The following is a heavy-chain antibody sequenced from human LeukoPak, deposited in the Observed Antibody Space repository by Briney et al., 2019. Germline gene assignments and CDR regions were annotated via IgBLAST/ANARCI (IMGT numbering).Heavy chain of an antibody. V-gene: IGHV4-34*01. CDR1: GGSFSGYY. D-gene: IGHD6-13*01. Sequence: KPSETLSLTCAVYGGSFSGYYWSWIRQPPGKGLEWIGEINHSGSTNYNPSLKSRVTMSVDTSKNQFSLKLSSVTAADTAVYYCASGQLAPYYYYYYMDVWGKGTTVTVSS. CDR3: ASGQLAPYYYYYYMDV. CDR2: INHSGST. J-gene: IGHJ6*03.